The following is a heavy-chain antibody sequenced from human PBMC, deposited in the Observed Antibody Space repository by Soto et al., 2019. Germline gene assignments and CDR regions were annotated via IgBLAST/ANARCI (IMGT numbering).Heavy chain of an antibody. J-gene: IGHJ6*02. V-gene: IGHV4-39*01. Sequence: QLQLQESGPGLVKPSETLSLTCTVSGGSISSSSYYWGWIRQPPGKGLEWIGSIYYSGSTYYNPSLRSRVTRSVDTSKNQFSLKLSSVTAADTAVYYCASTYSYGYLGYYYGMDVWGQGTTVTVSS. D-gene: IGHD5-18*01. CDR3: ASTYSYGYLGYYYGMDV. CDR1: GGSISSSSYY. CDR2: IYYSGST.